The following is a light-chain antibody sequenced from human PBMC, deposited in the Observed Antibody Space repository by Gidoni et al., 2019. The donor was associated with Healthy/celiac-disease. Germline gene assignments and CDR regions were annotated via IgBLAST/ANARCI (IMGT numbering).Light chain of an antibody. J-gene: IGLJ3*02. CDR3: LLHYGGARV. Sequence: QTAVTHEPSLTVSPGGTVTLTCAPSTGSVTSGYYPNWFQQKPGQAPSALIYSTSNTHPWTPARFSGSLLGGKAAFTLSGVQPDDEADYYCLLHYGGARVFGGGTKLTVL. V-gene: IGLV7-43*01. CDR2: STS. CDR1: TGSVTSGYY.